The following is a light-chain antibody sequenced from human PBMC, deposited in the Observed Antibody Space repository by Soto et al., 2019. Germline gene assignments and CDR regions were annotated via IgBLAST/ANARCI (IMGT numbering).Light chain of an antibody. CDR1: ETVATN. Sequence: TVSVSPGERATLSCWASETVATNLAWYQQKPGQAPRLLISGASTRAAGISDRFRGSGSGTEFTLTISSLRSEDSAIYYCQQYFEWPPMTFGQGTKVDIK. J-gene: IGKJ1*01. V-gene: IGKV3-15*01. CDR2: GAS. CDR3: QQYFEWPPMT.